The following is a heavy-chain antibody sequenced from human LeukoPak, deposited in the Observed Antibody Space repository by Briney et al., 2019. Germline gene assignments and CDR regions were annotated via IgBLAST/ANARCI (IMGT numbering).Heavy chain of an antibody. CDR3: AKVVGSGSWDYYGMDV. CDR1: GFTFSSYG. J-gene: IGHJ6*02. CDR2: ISYDGSNK. D-gene: IGHD6-19*01. Sequence: GGSLRLSCAASGFTFSSYGMHWVRQAPGKGLEWVAVISYDGSNKYYADSVKGRFTTSRDNSKNTLYLQMSSLRAEDTAVYYCAKVVGSGSWDYYGMDVWGQGTTVTVSS. V-gene: IGHV3-30*18.